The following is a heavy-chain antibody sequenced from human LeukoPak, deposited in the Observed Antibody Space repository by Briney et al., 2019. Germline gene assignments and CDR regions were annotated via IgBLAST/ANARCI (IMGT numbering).Heavy chain of an antibody. CDR3: AREHIVVVTATNWFDP. CDR2: IYHSGST. CDR1: GGSISSSNW. Sequence: SETLSLTCAVSGGSISSSNWWSWVRQPPGKGLEWIGEIYHSGSTNYNPSLKSRVTISVDKSKNQFSLKLSSVTAADTAVYYCAREHIVVVTATNWFDPWGQGTLATVSS. V-gene: IGHV4-4*02. J-gene: IGHJ5*02. D-gene: IGHD2-21*02.